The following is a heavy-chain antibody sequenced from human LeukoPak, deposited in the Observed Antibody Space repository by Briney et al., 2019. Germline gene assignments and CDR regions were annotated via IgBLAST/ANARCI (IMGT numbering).Heavy chain of an antibody. CDR2: IYYSGST. CDR1: GGSISSYY. CDR3: ATDGTQQNLLWFGE. D-gene: IGHD3-10*01. V-gene: IGHV4-59*12. J-gene: IGHJ4*02. Sequence: ASETLSLTCTVSGGSISSYYWSWIRQPPGKGLEWIGYIYYSGSTNYNPSLKSRVTISVDTSKNQFSLKLSSVTAADTAVYYCATDGTQQNLLWFGEWGQGTLVTVSS.